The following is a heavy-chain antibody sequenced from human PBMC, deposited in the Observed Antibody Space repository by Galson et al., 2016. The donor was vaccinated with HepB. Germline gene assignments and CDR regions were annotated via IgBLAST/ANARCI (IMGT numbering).Heavy chain of an antibody. J-gene: IGHJ5*02. V-gene: IGHV3-23*01. CDR2: ISASGATS. CDR1: GFTFSSFA. CDR3: AQDDPHSP. Sequence: SLRLSCAASGFTFSSFAMSWVRQAPGKGLEWVSLISASGATSYYADSVKGRFTISRDNSQNTVYLQMSSLRADDTALYFCAQDDPHSPWGRGTLVTASS.